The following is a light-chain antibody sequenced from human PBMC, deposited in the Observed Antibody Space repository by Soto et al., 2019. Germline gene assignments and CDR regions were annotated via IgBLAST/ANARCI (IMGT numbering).Light chain of an antibody. Sequence: DIQMTQSPSSLSAYVRDRVTITYRASQGISNYLAWYQQKPGKVPKLLIYAASTLQSVVPSRFSGSGSGTDFTLTISSLQPEDVATYYCQKYNSAPLTFGQGTRLEIK. CDR3: QKYNSAPLT. CDR1: QGISNY. CDR2: AAS. V-gene: IGKV1-27*01. J-gene: IGKJ5*01.